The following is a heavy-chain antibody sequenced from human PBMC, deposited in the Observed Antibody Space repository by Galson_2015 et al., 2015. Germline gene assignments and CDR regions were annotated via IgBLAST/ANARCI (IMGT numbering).Heavy chain of an antibody. D-gene: IGHD6-19*01. V-gene: IGHV3-23*01. CDR1: GFTFSSYA. Sequence: SLRLSCAASGFTFSSYAMNWVRQAPGKGLEWVSGISGSGGSTYYADSVKGRFTISRDNSKNTLYLQMNSLRAEDTAVYYCAKGGSSSGGGVMDVWGQGTTVTVSS. CDR2: ISGSGGST. J-gene: IGHJ6*02. CDR3: AKGGSSSGGGVMDV.